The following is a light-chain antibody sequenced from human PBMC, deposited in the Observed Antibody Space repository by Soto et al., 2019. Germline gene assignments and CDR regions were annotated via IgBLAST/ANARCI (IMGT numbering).Light chain of an antibody. CDR1: QSISSW. CDR3: QQYTPFT. J-gene: IGKJ3*01. V-gene: IGKV1-5*01. Sequence: DIQMTQSPSTLSSSVGDRVTITCRASQSISSWLAWYQQKPGKAPKLLIYDASSLESGVPSRFSVSGSGTEFTLTISSLQPDDFSTYYFQQYTPFTFGPVTIVYIK. CDR2: DAS.